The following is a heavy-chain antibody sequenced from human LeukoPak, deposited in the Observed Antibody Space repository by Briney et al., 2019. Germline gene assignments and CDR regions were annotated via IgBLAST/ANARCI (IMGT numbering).Heavy chain of an antibody. J-gene: IGHJ4*02. CDR1: GFSFTTYA. CDR2: ISGSGGGI. D-gene: IGHD3-10*01. Sequence: GGSLRLSCAASGFSFTTYAMSWVRQAPGKGLEWVSTISGSGGGIYYADSVKGRFIISRDNSENTLSLQMSSLRAEDTAIYYCAKDTMVWGLFDQWGQGTLVTVSS. CDR3: AKDTMVWGLFDQ. V-gene: IGHV3-23*01.